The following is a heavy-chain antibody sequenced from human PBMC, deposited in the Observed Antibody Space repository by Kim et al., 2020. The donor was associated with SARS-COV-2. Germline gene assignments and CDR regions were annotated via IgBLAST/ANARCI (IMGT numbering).Heavy chain of an antibody. Sequence: SETLSLTCAVYGGSFSGYYWSWIRQPPGKGLEWIGEINHSGSTNYNPSLKSRVTISVDTSKNQFSLKLSSVTAADTAVYYCARAVGSIRYNWFDPWGQGTLVTVSS. D-gene: IGHD2-15*01. J-gene: IGHJ5*02. CDR3: ARAVGSIRYNWFDP. CDR1: GGSFSGYY. V-gene: IGHV4-34*01. CDR2: INHSGST.